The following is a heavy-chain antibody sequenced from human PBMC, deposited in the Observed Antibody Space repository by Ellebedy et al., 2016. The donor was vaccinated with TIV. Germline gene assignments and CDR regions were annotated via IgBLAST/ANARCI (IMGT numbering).Heavy chain of an antibody. Sequence: GESLKISCKGSGYSFPSYWITWVRQMPGKGLEWMGRIDPADSYTDYSPSFQGHVTISINKSNTTAYLQWGSLKASDTAIYYCARLSSFSSRNPRDPWGQGTLVTVSS. J-gene: IGHJ5*02. CDR1: GYSFPSYW. CDR2: IDPADSYT. D-gene: IGHD6-13*01. CDR3: ARLSSFSSRNPRDP. V-gene: IGHV5-10-1*01.